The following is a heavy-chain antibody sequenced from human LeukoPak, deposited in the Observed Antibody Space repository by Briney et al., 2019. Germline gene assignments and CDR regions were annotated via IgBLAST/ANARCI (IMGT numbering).Heavy chain of an antibody. J-gene: IGHJ4*02. D-gene: IGHD3-10*01. Sequence: ASVKVSCKASGYTFTSYYMHWVRQAPGQGLEWMGIINPSGGSTSYAQKFQGRVTMTRDTSTGTVYMELSSLRSEDTAVYYCPRSVRGVIIDEYYFDYGGQGTLVTVS. CDR2: INPSGGST. CDR1: GYTFTSYY. CDR3: PRSVRGVIIDEYYFDY. V-gene: IGHV1-46*01.